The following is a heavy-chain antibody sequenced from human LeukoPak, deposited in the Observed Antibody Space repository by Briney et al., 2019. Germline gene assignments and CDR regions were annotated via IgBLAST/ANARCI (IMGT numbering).Heavy chain of an antibody. CDR2: ISTYNGNT. Sequence: ASVKVSCKASGYTFTSYGITWVRQAPGQGLEWMGWISTYNGNTNDAQKFLDRVILTRNTSISTAYMELSSLRSEDTAVYYCARGHQYCSGGSCYSEGMDVWGQGTTVTVSS. D-gene: IGHD2-15*01. J-gene: IGHJ6*02. CDR1: GYTFTSYG. V-gene: IGHV1-8*01. CDR3: ARGHQYCSGGSCYSEGMDV.